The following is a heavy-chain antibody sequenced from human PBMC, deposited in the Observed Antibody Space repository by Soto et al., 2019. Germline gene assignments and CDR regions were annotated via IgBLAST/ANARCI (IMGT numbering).Heavy chain of an antibody. Sequence: QVQLQESGPGLVKPSETLSLTCTVSGDYIIPYYWSWLRQPPGTGLEWIGYIYCNGGAHYNPSLKRRGTISVATYKNQSPLQLSSVTATDTAVYYCGRGRVGELFQPYYFDYWGQGTLVPVSS. D-gene: IGHD3-10*01. CDR1: GDYIIPYY. J-gene: IGHJ4*02. CDR3: GRGRVGELFQPYYFDY. CDR2: IYCNGGA. V-gene: IGHV4-59*08.